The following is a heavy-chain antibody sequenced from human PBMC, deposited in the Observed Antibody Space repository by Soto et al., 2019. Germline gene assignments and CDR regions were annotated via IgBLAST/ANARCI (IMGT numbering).Heavy chain of an antibody. D-gene: IGHD4-4*01. CDR1: WCTCVSYG. CDR3: ANDLQPYYYYYYMDV. CDR2: LSGRGGSH. V-gene: IGHV3-23*01. J-gene: IGHJ6*03. Sequence: RVSKGAAWCTCVSYGGSCILQNPGEGLGWVSGLSGRGGSHYSAGSVKGRFTISSDTSKNPLYLQMNSLRAEDTAVYYCANDLQPYYYYYYMDVWGKGTTVTVSS.